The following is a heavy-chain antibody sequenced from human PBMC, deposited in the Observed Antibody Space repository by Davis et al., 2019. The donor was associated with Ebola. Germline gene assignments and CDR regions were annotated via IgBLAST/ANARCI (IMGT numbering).Heavy chain of an antibody. D-gene: IGHD2-2*01. Sequence: SWIRQPPGKGLEWIGYIYYSGSTYYNPSLKSRVTISVDTSKNQFSLKLSSVTAADTAVYYCARVVGYHTSFFDYWGQGTLVTVSS. CDR3: ARVVGYHTSFFDY. J-gene: IGHJ4*02. V-gene: IGHV4-30-4*08. CDR2: IYYSGST.